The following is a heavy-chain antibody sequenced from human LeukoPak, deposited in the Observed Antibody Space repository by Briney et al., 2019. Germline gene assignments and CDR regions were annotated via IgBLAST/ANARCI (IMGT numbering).Heavy chain of an antibody. J-gene: IGHJ4*02. V-gene: IGHV4-61*03. CDR3: ARSQNYYGSGDY. CDR2: ICHTGKT. Sequence: SETLSLTCTVSGDSVSNGNYYWSWLRQPPGKALEWIGYICHTGKTYYNPSLEGRVTILVDTSRNHFSVKLSSVTAADTAVYYCARSQNYYGSGDYWSQGTLVTVSS. CDR1: GDSVSNGNYY. D-gene: IGHD3-10*01.